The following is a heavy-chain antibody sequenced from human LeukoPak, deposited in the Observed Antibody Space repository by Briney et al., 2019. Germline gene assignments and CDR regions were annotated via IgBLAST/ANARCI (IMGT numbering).Heavy chain of an antibody. CDR3: ARDSSGWFRTHYGMDV. D-gene: IGHD6-19*01. Sequence: ASVKVSCKASGYTFTSYYMHWVRQAPGQGLEWMGWINPNSGGTNYAQKFQGWVTMTRDTSISTAYMELSRLRSDDTAVYYCARDSSGWFRTHYGMDVWGQGTTVTVSS. CDR2: INPNSGGT. J-gene: IGHJ6*02. CDR1: GYTFTSYY. V-gene: IGHV1-2*04.